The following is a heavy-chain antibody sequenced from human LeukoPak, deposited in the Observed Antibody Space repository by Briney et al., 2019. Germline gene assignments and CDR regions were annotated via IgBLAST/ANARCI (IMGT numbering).Heavy chain of an antibody. CDR1: GGSISSYY. CDR3: ARARVQLWFSIFDY. CDR2: IYYSGST. Sequence: PSETLSLTCTVSGGSISSYYRSWIRQPPGKGLEWIGYIYYSGSTNYNPSLKSRVTISVDTSKNQFSLKLSSVTAADTAVYYCARARVQLWFSIFDYWGQGTLVTVSS. V-gene: IGHV4-59*01. D-gene: IGHD5-18*01. J-gene: IGHJ4*02.